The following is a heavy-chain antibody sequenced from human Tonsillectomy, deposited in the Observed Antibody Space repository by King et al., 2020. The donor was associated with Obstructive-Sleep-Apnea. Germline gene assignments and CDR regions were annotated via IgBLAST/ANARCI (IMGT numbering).Heavy chain of an antibody. Sequence: VQLVESGGGLVQPGGSLRLSCAASGFTFSSYSMNWVRQAPGKGLEWVSYISSSSSTIYYADSVKGRFTISRDNAKNSLYLQMNRLRAEDTAVYYCARDSGITMVRGVIRGGWFDPWGQGTLVAVSS. CDR1: GFTFSSYS. J-gene: IGHJ5*02. CDR2: ISSSSSTI. V-gene: IGHV3-48*04. CDR3: ARDSGITMVRGVIRGGWFDP. D-gene: IGHD3-10*01.